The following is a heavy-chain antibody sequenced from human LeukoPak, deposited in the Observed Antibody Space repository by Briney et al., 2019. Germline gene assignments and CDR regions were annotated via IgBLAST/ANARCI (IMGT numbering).Heavy chain of an antibody. CDR2: INHSGST. D-gene: IGHD1-20*01. CDR1: GGSFSGYY. CDR3: ARSRYNWNDGYFDY. J-gene: IGHJ4*02. Sequence: PSETLSLTCAVYGGSFSGYYWSWIRQPPGKGLEWIGEINHSGSTNYNPSLKSRVTISVDTSKNQFSLKLSSVTAADTAVYYCARSRYNWNDGYFDYWGQGTLVTVSS. V-gene: IGHV4-34*01.